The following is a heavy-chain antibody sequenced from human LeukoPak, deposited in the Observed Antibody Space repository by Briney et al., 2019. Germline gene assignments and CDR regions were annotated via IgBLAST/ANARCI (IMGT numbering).Heavy chain of an antibody. Sequence: SETLSLTCTVSGGSISSYYWSWIRQPPGKGLEWIGRIYTSGSTNYNPSLKSRVTMSVDTSKNQFSLKLSSVTAADTAVYYCARDAARGSGSYYNVYDYYYYMDVWGKGTTVTISS. CDR3: ARDAARGSGSYYNVYDYYYYMDV. D-gene: IGHD3-10*01. CDR1: GGSISSYY. J-gene: IGHJ6*03. V-gene: IGHV4-4*07. CDR2: IYTSGST.